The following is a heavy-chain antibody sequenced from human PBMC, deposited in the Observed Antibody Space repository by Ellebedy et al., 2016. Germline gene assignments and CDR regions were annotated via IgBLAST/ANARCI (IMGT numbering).Heavy chain of an antibody. CDR3: AILPAGVILFDY. CDR2: IIPIFGTA. D-gene: IGHD2-2*01. Sequence: ASVKVSCKASGGTFSSYAISWVRQAPGQGLEWMGGIIPIFGTANYAQKFQGRVTITADESTSTAYMELRSLRSEDTAVYYCAILPAGVILFDYWGQGTLVTVSS. J-gene: IGHJ4*02. CDR1: GGTFSSYA. V-gene: IGHV1-69*13.